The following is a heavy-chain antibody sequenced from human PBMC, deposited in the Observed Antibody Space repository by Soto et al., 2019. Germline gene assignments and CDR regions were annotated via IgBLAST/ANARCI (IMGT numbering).Heavy chain of an antibody. V-gene: IGHV4-59*01. CDR1: GGSISSYY. J-gene: IGHJ6*02. CDR3: ARGASGSPRYYGMDV. Sequence: QVQLQESGPGLVKPSETLSLTCSVSGGSISSYYWSWIRQPPGKGLEWVGYIYYSGSINYNPSPQGSVTLSVDTSKNPFSLKLSSVTAADTAVYYCARGASGSPRYYGMDVWGQGTTVTVSS. D-gene: IGHD3-10*01. CDR2: IYYSGSI.